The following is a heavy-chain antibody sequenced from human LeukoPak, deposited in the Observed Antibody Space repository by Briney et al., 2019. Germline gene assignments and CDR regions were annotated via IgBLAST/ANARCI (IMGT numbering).Heavy chain of an antibody. CDR1: GGSISSSNW. V-gene: IGHV4-4*02. Sequence: SETLSLTCAVSGGSISSSNWWSWVRQPPGKGLEWIGEIYHSGSTNYNPSLKSRVTISVDKSKNQFSLKLSSVTAADTAVYYCARWPIAAAGLDAFDIWGQGTMVTVSS. CDR2: IYHSGST. J-gene: IGHJ3*02. D-gene: IGHD6-13*01. CDR3: ARWPIAAAGLDAFDI.